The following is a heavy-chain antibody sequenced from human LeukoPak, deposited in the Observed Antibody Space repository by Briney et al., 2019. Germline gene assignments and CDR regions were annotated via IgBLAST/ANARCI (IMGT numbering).Heavy chain of an antibody. CDR3: ARLTADY. CDR1: GGSFSDYY. J-gene: IGHJ4*02. Sequence: SETLSLTCAVCGGSFSDYYWSWIRQPPGKGLEWIGEINHSGSTNYNPSLKSRVTISVDTSKNQFSLKLSSVTAADTAVYYCARLTADYWGQGTLVTVSS. D-gene: IGHD3-9*01. CDR2: INHSGST. V-gene: IGHV4-34*01.